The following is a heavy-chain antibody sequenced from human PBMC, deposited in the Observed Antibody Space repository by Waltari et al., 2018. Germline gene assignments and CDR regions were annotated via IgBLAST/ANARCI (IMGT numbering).Heavy chain of an antibody. CDR3: ARGKNSNYADY. D-gene: IGHD4-4*01. Sequence: EVQLVESGGGLVQPGGSLRLSCAASGFTVSSNYMSWVGQAPGKGLEWVSVIYSGGSTYYADSVKGRFTISRHNSKNTLYLQMNSLRAEDTAVYYCARGKNSNYADYWGQGTLVTVSS. V-gene: IGHV3-53*04. J-gene: IGHJ4*02. CDR1: GFTVSSNY. CDR2: IYSGGST.